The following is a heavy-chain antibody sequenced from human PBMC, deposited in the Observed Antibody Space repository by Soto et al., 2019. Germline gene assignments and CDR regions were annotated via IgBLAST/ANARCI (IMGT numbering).Heavy chain of an antibody. CDR2: IYYSGSA. Sequence: SETLSLTCTVSGGSISSYYWSWIRQPPGKGLEWIGYIYYSGSANYNPSLKSRVTISVDTSKNQFSLKLSSVTAADTAVYYCAREVSTSLNWFDPWGQGTLVTVSS. CDR3: AREVSTSLNWFDP. CDR1: GGSISSYY. D-gene: IGHD2-2*01. V-gene: IGHV4-59*01. J-gene: IGHJ5*02.